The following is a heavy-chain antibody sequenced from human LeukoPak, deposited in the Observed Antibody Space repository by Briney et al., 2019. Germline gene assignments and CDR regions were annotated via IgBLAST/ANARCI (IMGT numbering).Heavy chain of an antibody. J-gene: IGHJ4*02. CDR2: INHSGST. CDR1: GFTFSNAW. CDR3: ARLNEQLGGSYFDY. V-gene: IGHV4-34*01. Sequence: PGGSLRLSCAASGFTFSNAWMSWIRQPPGKGLEWIGEINHSGSTNYNPSLKSRVTISLDTSKNQFSLKLSSVTAADTAVYYCARLNEQLGGSYFDYWGQGTLVTVSS. D-gene: IGHD6-13*01.